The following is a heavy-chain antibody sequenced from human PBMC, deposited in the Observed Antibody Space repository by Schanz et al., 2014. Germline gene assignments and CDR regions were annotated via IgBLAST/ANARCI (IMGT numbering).Heavy chain of an antibody. CDR2: IIPVLAIA. CDR3: ARAGQDYGN. V-gene: IGHV1-69*02. Sequence: QVQLVQSGAEVKKPGSSVKVSCTASGGTFSSYTISWIRQAPGQGLEWMGRIIPVLAIADYAQKFQGRVTITADKSTSTASMELSSLRSEDTAVYYCARAGQDYGNWGQGTLVTVSS. J-gene: IGHJ4*02. CDR1: GGTFSSYT. D-gene: IGHD3-10*01.